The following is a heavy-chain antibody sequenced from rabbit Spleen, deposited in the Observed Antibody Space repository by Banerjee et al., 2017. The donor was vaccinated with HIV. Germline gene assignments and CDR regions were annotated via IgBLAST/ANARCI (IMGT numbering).Heavy chain of an antibody. V-gene: IGHV1S45*01. CDR1: GFDFSSNV. CDR2: IYNANSGSA. CDR3: ARGWGYAMSRLDL. Sequence: QEQLVESGGGLVQPEGSLTLTCKASGFDFSSNVMYWVRQAPGKGLEWIGCIYNANSGSAYYATWVNGRFTISKTSSTTVTLQMTSLTAADTATYFCARGWGYAMSRLDLWGPGTLVTVS. D-gene: IGHD6-1*01. J-gene: IGHJ3*01.